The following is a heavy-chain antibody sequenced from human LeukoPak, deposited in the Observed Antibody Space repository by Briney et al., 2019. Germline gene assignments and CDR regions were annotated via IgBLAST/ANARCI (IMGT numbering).Heavy chain of an antibody. D-gene: IGHD5-24*01. CDR2: IIPIFGTA. CDR1: GGTFSSYA. V-gene: IGHV1-69*13. CDR3: VALDGYNEALRGHPGAFDI. Sequence: ASVKVSCKASGGTFSSYAISWVRQAPGQGLEWMGGIIPIFGTANYAQKFQGRVTITADESTSTAYMELSSLRSEDTAVYYCVALDGYNEALRGHPGAFDIWGQGTMVTVSS. J-gene: IGHJ3*02.